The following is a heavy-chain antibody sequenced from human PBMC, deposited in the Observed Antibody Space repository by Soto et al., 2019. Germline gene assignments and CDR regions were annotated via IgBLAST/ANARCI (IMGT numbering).Heavy chain of an antibody. Sequence: QVQLVESGGGVVQPGRSLRLSCAASGFTFSSYGMHWVRQAPGKGLEWVAVISYDGSNKYYADSVKGRFTISRDNSKNTLYLQMNSLRAEDTAVYYCAKVVRAVTTRYYGMDVWGQGTTVTVSS. CDR1: GFTFSSYG. CDR3: AKVVRAVTTRYYGMDV. D-gene: IGHD4-17*01. J-gene: IGHJ6*02. CDR2: ISYDGSNK. V-gene: IGHV3-30*18.